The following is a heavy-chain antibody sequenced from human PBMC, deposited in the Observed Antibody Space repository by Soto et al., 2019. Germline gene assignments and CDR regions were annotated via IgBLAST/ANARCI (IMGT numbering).Heavy chain of an antibody. V-gene: IGHV5-10-1*01. CDR2: IDPSDSYT. J-gene: IGHJ4*02. Sequence: GQSLKISCKGSGYSFTSYWISWVRQMPGKGLEWMGRIDPSDSYTNYSPSCQGHVTISADKSISTAYLQWSSLKASDTAMYYCAGTYYYDSSGYYHMDYWGQGTLVTVSS. D-gene: IGHD3-22*01. CDR3: AGTYYYDSSGYYHMDY. CDR1: GYSFTSYW.